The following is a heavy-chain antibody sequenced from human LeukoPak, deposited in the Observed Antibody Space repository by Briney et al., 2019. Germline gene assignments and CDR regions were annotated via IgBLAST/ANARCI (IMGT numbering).Heavy chain of an antibody. CDR2: INGGNGNT. V-gene: IGHV1-3*01. Sequence: GASVKVSCKSSGYIFTNYGVHWVRQAPGQRLEWMGWINGGNGNTRYSQKFQGRVTITRATSASTAYMELSSLRSEDTAVYYCARVGYSGYDSRPVFNYWGQGTLVTVSS. CDR1: GYIFTNYG. D-gene: IGHD5-12*01. CDR3: ARVGYSGYDSRPVFNY. J-gene: IGHJ4*02.